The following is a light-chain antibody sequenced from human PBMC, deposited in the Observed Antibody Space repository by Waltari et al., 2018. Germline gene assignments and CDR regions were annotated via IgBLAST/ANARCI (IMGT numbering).Light chain of an antibody. Sequence: DIQMTQSPSSLSASIGDRVTITCRASQSIRTYLKWYQQKPGKVPKLLIYGASTLKSVVPSRVSASGSGTHFTLTISSLQPEDVATYYCQQSYSTPWTFGQGTKVEIK. V-gene: IGKV1-39*01. CDR3: QQSYSTPWT. CDR1: QSIRTY. CDR2: GAS. J-gene: IGKJ1*01.